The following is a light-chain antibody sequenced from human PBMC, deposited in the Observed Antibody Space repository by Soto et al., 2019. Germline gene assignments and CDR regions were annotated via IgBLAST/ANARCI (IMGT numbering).Light chain of an antibody. J-gene: IGKJ3*01. CDR3: EQTNSFPFT. V-gene: IGKV1-12*01. Sequence: DIQMTQSPSSVSASIGDRVTITCRASQGIGTSLAWYQQQPGKAPKLLIYAATTFPNGVPSRFSGSGSGTDFTLTISGLQPADFATYFCEQTNSFPFTFGPGTKVHI. CDR1: QGIGTS. CDR2: AAT.